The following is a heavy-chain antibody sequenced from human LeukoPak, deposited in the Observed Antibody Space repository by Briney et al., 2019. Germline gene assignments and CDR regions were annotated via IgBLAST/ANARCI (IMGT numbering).Heavy chain of an antibody. J-gene: IGHJ6*02. CDR3: ARAAAVAGYVPYGMDV. CDR2: INNSGST. CDR1: GGSFSGYY. V-gene: IGHV4-34*01. Sequence: SETLSLTCAVYGGSFSGYYWSWIRQPPGKGLEWIGEINNSGSTNYNPSLKSRVTISVDTSKNQFSLKLSSVTAADTAVYYCARAAAVAGYVPYGMDVWGQGTTVTVSS. D-gene: IGHD6-19*01.